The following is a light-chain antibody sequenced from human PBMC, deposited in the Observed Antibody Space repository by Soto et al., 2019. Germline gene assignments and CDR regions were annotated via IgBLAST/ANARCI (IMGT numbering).Light chain of an antibody. CDR1: SSNFGSNT. CDR3: AAWDDSLSGRV. CDR2: SNN. Sequence: QSVLTRPPSASGTPGERVTISCSGSSSNFGSNTVNWYQQLPGTAPKLLIYSNNHRPSGVPDRFSGSKSGTSASLAISGLQSEDEADYYCAAWDDSLSGRVFGGGTKLTVL. J-gene: IGLJ3*02. V-gene: IGLV1-44*01.